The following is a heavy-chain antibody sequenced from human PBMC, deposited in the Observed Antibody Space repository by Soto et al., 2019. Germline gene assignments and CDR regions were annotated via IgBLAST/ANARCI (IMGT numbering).Heavy chain of an antibody. D-gene: IGHD6-19*01. CDR3: ARLLNLYSSGWRFDY. CDR2: IYYSGST. Sequence: PSETLSLTCTVSGGSISSGGYYWSWIRQHPGKGLEWIGYIYYSGSTYYNPSLKSRVTISVDTSKNQFSLKLSSVTAADTAVYYFARLLNLYSSGWRFDYWGQGTLVTVSS. J-gene: IGHJ4*02. CDR1: GGSISSGGYY. V-gene: IGHV4-31*03.